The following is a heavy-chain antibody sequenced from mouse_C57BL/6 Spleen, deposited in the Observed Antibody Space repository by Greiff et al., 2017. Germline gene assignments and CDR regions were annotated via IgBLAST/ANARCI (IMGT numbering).Heavy chain of an antibody. CDR3: ARSGDYDDLYYFDY. J-gene: IGHJ2*01. V-gene: IGHV1-4*01. D-gene: IGHD2-4*01. Sequence: QVQLQQSGAELARPGASVKMSCKASGYTFTSYTMHWVKQRPGQGLEWIGYINPSSGYTKYNQKFKDKATLTADKSSSTAYMQLNSLTSEDSAVYYCARSGDYDDLYYFDYWGQGTTLTVSS. CDR2: INPSSGYT. CDR1: GYTFTSYT.